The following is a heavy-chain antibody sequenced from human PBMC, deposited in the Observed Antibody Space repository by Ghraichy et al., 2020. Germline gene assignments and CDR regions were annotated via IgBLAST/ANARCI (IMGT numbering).Heavy chain of an antibody. D-gene: IGHD4-11*01. CDR3: ARGLRGLQNRRNY. Sequence: SETLSLTCAVYGGSFSGYYWSWIRQPPGKGLEWIGEINHSGSTNYNPSLKSRVTISVDTSKNQFSLKLSSVTAADTAVYYCARGLRGLQNRRNYWGQGTLVTVSS. CDR1: GGSFSGYY. CDR2: INHSGST. V-gene: IGHV4-34*01. J-gene: IGHJ4*02.